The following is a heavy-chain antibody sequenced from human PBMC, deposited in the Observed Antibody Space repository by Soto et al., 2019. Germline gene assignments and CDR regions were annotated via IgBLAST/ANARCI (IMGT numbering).Heavy chain of an antibody. D-gene: IGHD3-3*02. V-gene: IGHV4-39*01. CDR3: AKQRGARAHFLAS. Sequence: SETLSLTCTVSGGSVRSSTYYWGWIRQPPGKGLEWIGSIFYSGRPHYNPSLKTRLTVSLDTSKNRFSLKLSSVTAADTATYSCAKQRGARAHFLASWGKGTQVPVSP. J-gene: IGHJ5*02. CDR2: IFYSGRP. CDR1: GGSVRSSTYY.